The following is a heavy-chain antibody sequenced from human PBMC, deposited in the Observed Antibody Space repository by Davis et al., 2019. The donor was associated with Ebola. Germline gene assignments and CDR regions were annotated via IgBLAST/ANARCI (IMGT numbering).Heavy chain of an antibody. J-gene: IGHJ4*02. CDR2: IYYSGST. D-gene: IGHD3-10*01. CDR3: ARAAEAYYYGSGSYYSRGSYFDY. V-gene: IGHV4-59*11. Sequence: PGGSLRLTCTVSGGSISSHYWSWIRQPPGKGLEWIGYIYYSGSTNYNPSLKSRVTISVDTSKNQFSLKLSSVTAADTAVYYCARAAEAYYYGSGSYYSRGSYFDYWGQGTLVTVSS. CDR1: GGSISSHY.